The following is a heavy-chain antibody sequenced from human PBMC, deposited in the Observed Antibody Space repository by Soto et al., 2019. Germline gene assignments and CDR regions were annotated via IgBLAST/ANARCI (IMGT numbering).Heavy chain of an antibody. CDR2: IYHSGST. Sequence: SETLSLTCIVSGGSISTYFWTWIRQPPGKGLEWIGYIYHSGSTYYNPSLKSRVTISVDRSKNQFSLKLSSVTAADTAVYYCARFLRNTSSKEYNWFDPWGQGTLVTVSS. CDR1: GGSISTYF. J-gene: IGHJ5*02. V-gene: IGHV4-59*12. CDR3: ARFLRNTSSKEYNWFDP.